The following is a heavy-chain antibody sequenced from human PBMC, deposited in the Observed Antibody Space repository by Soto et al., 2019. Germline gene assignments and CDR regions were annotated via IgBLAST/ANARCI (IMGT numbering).Heavy chain of an antibody. Sequence: SETLSLTCTVSGASISGFYWSWIRKSAGKGLEWIGRIYATGTTDYNPSLKSRAMMSVDTSKKQFSLKLRSVTAADTAVYYCVRDGTKTLRDWFDPWGQGISVTVSS. CDR1: GASISGFY. CDR3: VRDGTKTLRDWFDP. V-gene: IGHV4-4*07. J-gene: IGHJ5*02. D-gene: IGHD1-1*01. CDR2: IYATGTT.